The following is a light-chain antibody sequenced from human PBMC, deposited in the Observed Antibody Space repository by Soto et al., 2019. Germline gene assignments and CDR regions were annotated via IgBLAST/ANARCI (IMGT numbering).Light chain of an antibody. CDR1: SSDVGGYNY. CDR3: SSYTSSSGV. Sequence: QSVLTQPASVSGSPGQSITISCTGTSSDVGGYNYVSWYQQHPGKAPKLMIYDVRNRPSGVSNRFSGSKSGNTASLTISGLQAEDEADYYCSSYTSSSGVFGTGTKLTVL. J-gene: IGLJ1*01. V-gene: IGLV2-14*01. CDR2: DVR.